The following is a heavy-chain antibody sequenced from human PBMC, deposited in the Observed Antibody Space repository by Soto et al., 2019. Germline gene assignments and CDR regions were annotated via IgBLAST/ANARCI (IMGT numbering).Heavy chain of an antibody. CDR1: GYTFTSYG. V-gene: IGHV1-18*01. CDR3: ARRSSSDYSYGMVG. D-gene: IGHD6-6*01. Sequence: ASVKVSCKASGYTFTSYGISWVRQAPGQGLEWMGWISAYNGNTNYAQKLQGRVTMTTDTSTSTAYMELRSLRSDDTAVYYCARRSSSDYSYGMVGWGQATTVTVAS. CDR2: ISAYNGNT. J-gene: IGHJ6*02.